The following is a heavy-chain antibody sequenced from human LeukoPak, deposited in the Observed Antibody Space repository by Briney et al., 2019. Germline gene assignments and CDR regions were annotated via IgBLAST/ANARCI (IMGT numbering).Heavy chain of an antibody. CDR2: IWYDGSNK. CDR1: GFTFSSYG. CDR3: ARERGGSYDSDY. J-gene: IGHJ4*02. V-gene: IGHV3-33*01. Sequence: AGGSLRLSCAASGFTFSSYGMHWVRQAPGKGLEWVAVIWYDGSNKYYADSVKGRFTISRDNSKNTLYLQMNSLRAEDTAVYYCARERGGSYDSDYWGQGTLVTVSS. D-gene: IGHD1-26*01.